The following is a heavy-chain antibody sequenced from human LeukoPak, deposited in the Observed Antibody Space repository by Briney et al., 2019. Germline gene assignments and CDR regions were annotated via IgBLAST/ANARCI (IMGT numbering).Heavy chain of an antibody. J-gene: IGHJ4*02. CDR1: GFTFSSYS. CDR2: ISSSSSYI. CDR3: APDHGSGSYPFDY. V-gene: IGHV3-21*01. Sequence: GGSLRLSCAASGFTFSSYSMNWVRQAPGKGPEWVSSISSSSSYIYYADSVKGRFTISRDNAKSSLYLQMNSLRAEDTAVYYCAPDHGSGSYPFDYWGQGTLVTVSS. D-gene: IGHD3-10*01.